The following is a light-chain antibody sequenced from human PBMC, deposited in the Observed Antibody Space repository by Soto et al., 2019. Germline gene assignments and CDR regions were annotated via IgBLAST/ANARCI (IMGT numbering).Light chain of an antibody. CDR3: QQSYSTPIT. J-gene: IGKJ1*01. CDR2: AAS. CDR1: QSISSY. Sequence: DIQMTQSPSSLSASVGDRFTVTCRASQSISSYLNWYQQKPGKAPKLLIYAASSLQSGVPSRFSGTGSGTDFTLTISNLQPGDFATYYCQQSYSTPITFGQGTKVDIK. V-gene: IGKV1-39*01.